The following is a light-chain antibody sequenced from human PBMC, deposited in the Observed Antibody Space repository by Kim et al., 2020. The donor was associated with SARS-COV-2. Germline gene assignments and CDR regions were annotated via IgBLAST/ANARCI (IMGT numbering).Light chain of an antibody. V-gene: IGKV1-39*01. CDR1: QSVLSY. Sequence: DIQMTQSPSSLSASVGDRITITCRASQSVLSYVSWYQQRPGTAPKLLMYFTSRLQSDVPSRFSGTGSETHFTLTIAGAQPEDSADYFCQQTYSTPTFGQGTKVDIK. CDR2: FTS. CDR3: QQTYSTPT. J-gene: IGKJ1*01.